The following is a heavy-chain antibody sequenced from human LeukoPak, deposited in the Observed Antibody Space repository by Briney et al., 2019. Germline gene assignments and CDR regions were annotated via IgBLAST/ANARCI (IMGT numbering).Heavy chain of an antibody. D-gene: IGHD6-19*01. Sequence: GGSLRLSCAASGFTVSSNYMSWVRQAPGKGLEWVSGIYSGSRTYYADSVKGRFAVSRDNSKNTLLPQMNILSAEDTAVYYCGWQWLVQCCMDVWGQGTTVTVSS. CDR1: GFTVSSNY. CDR2: IYSGSRT. J-gene: IGHJ6*02. V-gene: IGHV3-66*02. CDR3: GWQWLVQCCMDV.